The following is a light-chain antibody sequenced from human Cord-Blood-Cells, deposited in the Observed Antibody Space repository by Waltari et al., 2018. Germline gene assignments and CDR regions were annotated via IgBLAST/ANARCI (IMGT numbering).Light chain of an antibody. J-gene: IGLJ3*02. Sequence: QSALTHPASVSGSPGQSITISCTGTSSDVGGYNYVSWYQQHPGKAPQLMIYDVSQRPAGVSNRVSGSKSGNTASLTISGLQAEDEADYYCSSYTSSSTLVFGGGTKLTVL. CDR1: SSDVGGYNY. CDR3: SSYTSSSTLV. CDR2: DVS. V-gene: IGLV2-14*01.